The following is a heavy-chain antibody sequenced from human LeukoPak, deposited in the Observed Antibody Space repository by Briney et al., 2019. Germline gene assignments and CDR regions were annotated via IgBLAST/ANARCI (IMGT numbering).Heavy chain of an antibody. CDR2: IYYSGST. CDR3: ARVGYDSSGPDAFDI. Sequence: SETLSLTCTVSGGSVSSGDYYWSWIRQPPGKGLEWIGYIYYSGSTYYNPSLKSRVTISVDTSKNQFSLKLSSVTAADTAVYYCARVGYDSSGPDAFDIWGQGTMVTVSS. J-gene: IGHJ3*02. CDR1: GGSVSSGDYY. V-gene: IGHV4-30-4*01. D-gene: IGHD3-22*01.